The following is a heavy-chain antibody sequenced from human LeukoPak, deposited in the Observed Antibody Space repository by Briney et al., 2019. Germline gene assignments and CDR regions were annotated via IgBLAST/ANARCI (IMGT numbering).Heavy chain of an antibody. CDR2: LYYTGIT. D-gene: IGHD3-16*02. Sequence: SETLSLTCTVSGGSISSYYWSWIRQPPGKGLESIGYLYYTGITNSNPSLESRVTISVDTSKNQFSLKLNSVTAADTAVYYCTRHDAVPVIGHGMGVWGQGTTVTVSS. CDR3: TRHDAVPVIGHGMGV. CDR1: GGSISSYY. V-gene: IGHV4-59*08. J-gene: IGHJ6*02.